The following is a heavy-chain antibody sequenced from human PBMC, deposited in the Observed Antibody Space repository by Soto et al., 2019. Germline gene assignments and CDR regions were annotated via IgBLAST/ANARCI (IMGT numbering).Heavy chain of an antibody. CDR1: GYIFVNYG. CDR2: ISPYSGNT. D-gene: IGHD3-16*01. V-gene: IGHV1-18*01. CDR3: AMVDNYVTPTPQDV. J-gene: IGHJ6*02. Sequence: QVQLVQSGDEVRKPGSSVKVSCKASGYIFVNYGIAWVRQAPGQGLEWMGWISPYSGNTNYASKVQGRLTMTTDTSTSTAYMDLGSLTSDDTGVYYCAMVDNYVTPTPQDVWGQGTTVTVSS.